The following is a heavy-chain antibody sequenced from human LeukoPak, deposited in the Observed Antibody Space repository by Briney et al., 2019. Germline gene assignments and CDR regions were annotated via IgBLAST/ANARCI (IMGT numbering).Heavy chain of an antibody. V-gene: IGHV4-59*08. J-gene: IGHJ3*02. CDR2: IYYSGST. Sequence: ASETLSLTCTVSGGSISSYYWSWIRQPPGKGLEWIGYIYYSGSTNYNPSLKSRVTISVDTSKNQFSLKLSSVTAADTAVYYCAKSGPDSTAFTSPSRDAFDIWGQGTMVTVSS. D-gene: IGHD2/OR15-2a*01. CDR1: GGSISSYY. CDR3: AKSGPDSTAFTSPSRDAFDI.